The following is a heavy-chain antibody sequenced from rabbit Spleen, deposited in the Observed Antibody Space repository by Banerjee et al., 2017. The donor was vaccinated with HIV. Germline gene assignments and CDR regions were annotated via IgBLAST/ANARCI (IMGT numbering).Heavy chain of an antibody. CDR1: GFSLSSYW. D-gene: IGHD6-1*01. Sequence: QEQLEESGGGLVKPEGSLTLTCTASGFSLSSYWMCWVRQAPGKGLEWIACIYAGSSGSTYYASWAKGRFTISKTSSTVDLKMTSLTAADTATYFCARAPNGGDGGYGYLGTFALWGQGPGHRL. V-gene: IGHV1S45*01. CDR2: IYAGSSGST. CDR3: ARAPNGGDGGYGYLGTFAL. J-gene: IGHJ3*01.